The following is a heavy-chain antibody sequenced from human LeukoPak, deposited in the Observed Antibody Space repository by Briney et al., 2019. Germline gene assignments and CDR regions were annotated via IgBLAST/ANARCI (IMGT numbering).Heavy chain of an antibody. CDR2: SGPTI. Sequence: GGSLRLSCAASGFTFSSFAMSWVRQAPGKGLEWVSSSGPTINYADSVKGRFTISRDNSKNTLYPQMNNLRAEDTAVYHCARSWRYYDSSGYYGFDIWGQGTMVTVSS. V-gene: IGHV3-23*05. D-gene: IGHD3-22*01. CDR3: ARSWRYYDSSGYYGFDI. CDR1: GFTFSSFA. J-gene: IGHJ3*02.